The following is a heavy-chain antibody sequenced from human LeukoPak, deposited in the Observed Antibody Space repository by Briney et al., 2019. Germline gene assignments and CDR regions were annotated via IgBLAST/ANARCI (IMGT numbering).Heavy chain of an antibody. CDR2: ISGSGGST. J-gene: IGHJ4*02. CDR3: AKDTAMVTTYFDY. V-gene: IGHV3-23*01. CDR1: GFTFSSYA. D-gene: IGHD5-18*01. Sequence: GGSLRLSCAVSGFTFSSYAMSWVRQAPGKGLEWVSAISGSGGSTYYADSVKGRFTISRDNSKNTLYLQMNSLRAEDTAVYYCAKDTAMVTTYFDYWGQGTLVTVSS.